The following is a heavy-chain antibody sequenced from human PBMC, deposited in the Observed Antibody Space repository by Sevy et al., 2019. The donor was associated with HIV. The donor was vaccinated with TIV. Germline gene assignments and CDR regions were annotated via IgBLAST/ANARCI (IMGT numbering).Heavy chain of an antibody. CDR2: ISRGSSYI. D-gene: IGHD3-10*01. CDR1: GFTFSNYF. V-gene: IGHV3-21*01. CDR3: ARGDYYGSLYYFDY. J-gene: IGHJ4*02. Sequence: GGSLRLSCAASGFTFSNYFINWVRQAPGKGLEWVSSISRGSSYIFYADSVKGRFTISRDNAKNSLYLDMNSLRAEDTAVYYCARGDYYGSLYYFDYWGPGTLVTVSS.